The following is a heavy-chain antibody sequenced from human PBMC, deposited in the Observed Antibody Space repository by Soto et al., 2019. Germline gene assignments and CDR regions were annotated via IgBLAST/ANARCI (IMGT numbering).Heavy chain of an antibody. CDR1: GYTFTGYY. CDR2: VNPISGDT. J-gene: IGHJ5*02. D-gene: IGHD3-10*01. CDR3: AREEGFRITMDRGRWFDP. V-gene: IGHV1-2*02. Sequence: QIQLVQSGAEVKKPGASVKVSCRASGYTFTGYYLHWVRQAPGQGLEWMGWVNPISGDTNYAQKVQDRVIMTRDRSITTVHLELSRLRSDDTAVYYCAREEGFRITMDRGRWFDPWGQGTLVTVSS.